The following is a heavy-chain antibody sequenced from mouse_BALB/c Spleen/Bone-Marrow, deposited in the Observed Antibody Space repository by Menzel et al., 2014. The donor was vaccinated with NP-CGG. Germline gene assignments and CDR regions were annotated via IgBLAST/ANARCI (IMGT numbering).Heavy chain of an antibody. J-gene: IGHJ3*01. CDR1: GFNIKDAY. V-gene: IGHV14-3*02. D-gene: IGHD1-3*01. CDR2: IAPANGNT. CDR3: ARSPGEVNY. Sequence: EVQGVESGAELVKPGASVKLSCTASGFNIKDAYMHWVKQRPAQGLEWIGRIAPANGNTEYDPKFLDKATITADTSSNTAYLKLSSLTYEDTAVYYRARSPGEVNYWGQGTLVTVSA.